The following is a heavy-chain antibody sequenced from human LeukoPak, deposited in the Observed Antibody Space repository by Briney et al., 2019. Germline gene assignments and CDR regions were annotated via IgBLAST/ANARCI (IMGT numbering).Heavy chain of an antibody. V-gene: IGHV3-33*01. CDR2: IWYDGSNK. J-gene: IGHJ6*02. CDR3: ARERTGYCSGGSCRYYYYYGMDV. D-gene: IGHD2-15*01. CDR1: GFTFSSYG. Sequence: GRSLRLSCAASGFTFSSYGMHWVRQAPGKGLEWVAVIWYDGSNKYYADSVKGRFTISRDNSKNTLYLQMNSLRAEDTAVYYCARERTGYCSGGSCRYYYYYGMDVWGQGTTVTVSS.